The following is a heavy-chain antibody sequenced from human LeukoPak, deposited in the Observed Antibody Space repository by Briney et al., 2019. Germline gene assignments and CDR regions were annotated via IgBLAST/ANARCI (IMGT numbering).Heavy chain of an antibody. V-gene: IGHV3-21*01. CDR3: ARDQAAFFDY. J-gene: IGHJ4*02. CDR1: GFTFSSYS. Sequence: GGSLRLSCAASGFTFSSYSMNWVRQAPGKGLEWVSSISSSSSYIYYADSVKGRFTISRDNSKNTLYLQMNSLRAEDTAVYYCARDQAAFFDYWGQGTLVTVSS. D-gene: IGHD6-13*01. CDR2: ISSSSSYI.